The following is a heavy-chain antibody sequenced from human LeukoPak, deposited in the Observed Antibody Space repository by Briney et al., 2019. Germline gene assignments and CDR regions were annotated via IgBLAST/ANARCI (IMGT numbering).Heavy chain of an antibody. V-gene: IGHV4-59*01. CDR2: IYYSGST. CDR1: GGSISSYY. Sequence: PSETLSLTCTVSGGSISSYYWSWIRQPPGKGLEWIGYIYYSGSTNYNPSLKSRVTISVDTSKNQFSLKLSSVTAADTAVYYCARDRLTGDSSDNWFDPWGQGTLVTVSS. D-gene: IGHD3-22*01. J-gene: IGHJ5*02. CDR3: ARDRLTGDSSDNWFDP.